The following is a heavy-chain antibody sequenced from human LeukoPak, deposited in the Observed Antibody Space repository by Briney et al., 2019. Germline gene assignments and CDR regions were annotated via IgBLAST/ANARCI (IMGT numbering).Heavy chain of an antibody. J-gene: IGHJ4*02. CDR1: GDSVSSGGYY. D-gene: IGHD6-19*01. Sequence: SQTLSLTCIVSGDSVSSGGYYWSWIRQHPGKGLEWVGYIYYSGSTYYNPSLKSRLTISLDTPKNQFSLQLTSVTAADTAVYYCARSSGYNFDYWGQGTLVTVSS. CDR2: IYYSGST. V-gene: IGHV4-31*03. CDR3: ARSSGYNFDY.